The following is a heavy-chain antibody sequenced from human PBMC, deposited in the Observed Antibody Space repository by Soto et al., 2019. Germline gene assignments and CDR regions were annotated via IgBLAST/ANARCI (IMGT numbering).Heavy chain of an antibody. CDR2: IIPIFGTA. V-gene: IGHV1-69*13. CDR1: GGTFSSYA. J-gene: IGHJ3*02. Sequence: GASVKVSCKASGGTFSSYAISWVRQAPGQGLEWMGGIIPIFGTANYAQKFQGRVTITADESTSTAYMELSSLRSEDTAVYYCARITNWNYALDAFDIWGKGTMGTVS. D-gene: IGHD1-7*01. CDR3: ARITNWNYALDAFDI.